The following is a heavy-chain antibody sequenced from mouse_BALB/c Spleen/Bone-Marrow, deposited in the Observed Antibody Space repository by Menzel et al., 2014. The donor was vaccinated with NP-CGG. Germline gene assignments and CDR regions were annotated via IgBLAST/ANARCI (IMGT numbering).Heavy chain of an antibody. J-gene: IGHJ2*01. CDR1: GFSIKDTY. D-gene: IGHD2-14*01. CDR2: IDHANGNT. CDR3: ASYRLRTYFDY. V-gene: IGHV14-3*02. Sequence: EVQLQESGAELVKPGASVRLSCTASGFSIKDTYIHWVKQRPEQSLEWIGRIDHANGNTKYDPKFQGKATITADTSYNTVYLQLSSLTSEDTAVYYCASYRLRTYFDYWGQGTTPTVSP.